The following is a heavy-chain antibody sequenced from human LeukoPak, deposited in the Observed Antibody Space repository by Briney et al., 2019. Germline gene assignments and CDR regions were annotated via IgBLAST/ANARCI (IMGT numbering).Heavy chain of an antibody. D-gene: IGHD5-24*01. CDR3: AKVDAWLQFND. V-gene: IGHV3-23*01. J-gene: IGHJ4*02. Sequence: GGSLRLSCAASGFTFSSHGMNWVRQAPGKGLEWISGISPSADITYYADSVKGRFTISRDNSENTVYLHMSSLRAGDTAVYFCAKVDAWLQFNDWGQGTLVTVSS. CDR1: GFTFSSHG. CDR2: ISPSADIT.